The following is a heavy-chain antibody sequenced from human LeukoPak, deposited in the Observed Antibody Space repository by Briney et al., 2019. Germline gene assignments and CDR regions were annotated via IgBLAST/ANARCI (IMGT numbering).Heavy chain of an antibody. CDR3: ARGVWATFYYYYIDV. CDR2: MYISGST. J-gene: IGHJ6*03. V-gene: IGHV4-4*07. CDR1: GGSIGNYY. D-gene: IGHD5-12*01. Sequence: PSETLSLTCTVSGGSIGNYYWSWIRQPAGKRLEWIGRMYISGSTDYNPSLKSRVTMSIDTPKNQFSLKLSSVTAADTAIYYCARGVWATFYYYYIDVWGKGTTVTVSS.